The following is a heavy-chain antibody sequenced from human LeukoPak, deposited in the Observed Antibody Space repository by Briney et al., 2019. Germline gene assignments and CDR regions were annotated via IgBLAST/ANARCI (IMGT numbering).Heavy chain of an antibody. D-gene: IGHD3-22*01. Sequence: ASVKVSCKASGYTFTDYYMHWVRQAPGQGLEWMGRINPNSGGTNYAQKFQGRVTMTRDTSISTAYMELSRLRSDDTAVYYCAREEKAYDSSGYYSHWFDPWGQGTLVTVSS. J-gene: IGHJ5*02. V-gene: IGHV1-2*06. CDR1: GYTFTDYY. CDR2: INPNSGGT. CDR3: AREEKAYDSSGYYSHWFDP.